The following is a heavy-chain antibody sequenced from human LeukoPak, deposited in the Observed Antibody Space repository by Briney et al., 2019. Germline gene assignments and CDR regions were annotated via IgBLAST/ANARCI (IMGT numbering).Heavy chain of an antibody. J-gene: IGHJ4*02. CDR3: ARASSGPTVTTMSY. Sequence: PGGSLRLSCAASGFTFSRYVMSWVRQAPGKGLEWVANIKQDGSEKYYVDSVRGRFTISRDNTKNSLDMEMNSLRAEDTAVYFCARASSGPTVTTMSYWSQGTLVSVSS. V-gene: IGHV3-7*05. CDR1: GFTFSRYV. CDR2: IKQDGSEK. D-gene: IGHD4-11*01.